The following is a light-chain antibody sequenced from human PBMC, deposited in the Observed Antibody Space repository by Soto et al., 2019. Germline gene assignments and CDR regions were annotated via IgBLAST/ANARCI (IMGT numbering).Light chain of an antibody. CDR1: QSIRSY. Sequence: DIQMTQSPSSLSASVGDTVTITCRASQSIRSYLNWYQQKPGKAPKLLIYAASTLLSGVPSRFSGSGSGTKFTLTIRSLQPEDFAAYYCQQTYSTLDSFGQGTKLEIK. CDR2: AAS. CDR3: QQTYSTLDS. J-gene: IGKJ2*03. V-gene: IGKV1-39*01.